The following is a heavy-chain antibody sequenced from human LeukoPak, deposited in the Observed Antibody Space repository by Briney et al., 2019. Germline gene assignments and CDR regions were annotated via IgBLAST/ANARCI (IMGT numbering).Heavy chain of an antibody. D-gene: IGHD3-16*02. J-gene: IGHJ6*03. V-gene: IGHV3-23*01. Sequence: LXLSXAASGFTFSNYAMSWVRQAPGKXLEXVSIIGYRGGSIYYAYSVQGRFTISRDNSKNTLSLQMNGLRPEDTAVYYCAKSWGYTRPYYNYMDVWGKGTTVTVSS. CDR2: IGYRGGSI. CDR1: GFTFSNYA. CDR3: AKSWGYTRPYYNYMDV.